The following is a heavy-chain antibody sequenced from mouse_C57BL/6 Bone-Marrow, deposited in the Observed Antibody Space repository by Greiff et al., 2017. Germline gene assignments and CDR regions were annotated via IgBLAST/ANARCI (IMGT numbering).Heavy chain of an antibody. Sequence: VQLQQSGAELVRPGASIKLSCTASGFTIKDDYMHWVKQRPEQGLEWIGWIDPENGDTEYASKFQGKATITADTSSNTAYLQLSSLTSEDTALYDCTTDGYVPPGYFDYWGQGTTLTVSS. CDR1: GFTIKDDY. D-gene: IGHD2-2*01. V-gene: IGHV14-4*01. CDR3: TTDGYVPPGYFDY. J-gene: IGHJ2*01. CDR2: IDPENGDT.